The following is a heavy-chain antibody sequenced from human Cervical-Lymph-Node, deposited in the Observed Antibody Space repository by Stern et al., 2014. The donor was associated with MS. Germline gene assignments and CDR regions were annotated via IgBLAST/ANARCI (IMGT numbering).Heavy chain of an antibody. CDR1: GG. D-gene: IGHD3-16*01. V-gene: IGHV1-69*06. Sequence: QVQLVQSGAEVKKPGSSVKISCKSSGGISWVRQAPGQGLEWMGGVIPFVGTSNYAQKFKGRVTITADTSTNTAYLEVRSLKTDDPAVYYGGRGGGDNWFDPWGQGTLVTVSS. CDR3: GRGGGDNWFDP. CDR2: VIPFVGTS. J-gene: IGHJ5*02.